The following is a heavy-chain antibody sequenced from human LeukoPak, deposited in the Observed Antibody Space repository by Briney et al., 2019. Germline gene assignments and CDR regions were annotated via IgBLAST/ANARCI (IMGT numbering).Heavy chain of an antibody. CDR1: GFTFSSYG. D-gene: IGHD1-26*01. V-gene: IGHV3-33*01. J-gene: IGHJ4*02. Sequence: PGGSLRLSCGASGFTFSSYGMHWVRQTPGKGLEWVAVIWSDGSNKYYADSVKGRFTISRDNSKNTLYLQMNSLRAEDTAVYYCARGSGSFSGGFDYWGQGTLVTVSS. CDR2: IWSDGSNK. CDR3: ARGSGSFSGGFDY.